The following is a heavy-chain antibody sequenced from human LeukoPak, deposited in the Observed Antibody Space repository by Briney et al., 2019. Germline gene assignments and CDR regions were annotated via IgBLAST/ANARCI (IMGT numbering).Heavy chain of an antibody. Sequence: GGSLRLSCAASGFTFGDYPFSWVRQAPGKGLEWVSVVSANGVSTLYANSVKGRFTISRDNFVNTLYLQMSSLRAEDTAVYYCAKDRGYTTGRDFDFWGQGALVTVSS. CDR1: GFTFGDYP. CDR3: AKDRGYTTGRDFDF. CDR2: VSANGVST. D-gene: IGHD3-10*01. J-gene: IGHJ4*02. V-gene: IGHV3-23*01.